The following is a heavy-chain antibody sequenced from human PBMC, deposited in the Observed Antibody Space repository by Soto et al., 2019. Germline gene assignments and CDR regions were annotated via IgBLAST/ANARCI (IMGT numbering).Heavy chain of an antibody. J-gene: IGHJ6*02. Sequence: GGSLRLSCAASGFTFSSYWMHWVRQAPGKGLVWVSRINSDGSSTSYADSVKGRFTIYRDNAKNTLYLQMNSLRAEDTAVYYCSRGLRDYYYYGMDVWGQGTTVTVSS. D-gene: IGHD5-12*01. CDR1: GFTFSSYW. CDR3: SRGLRDYYYYGMDV. CDR2: INSDGSST. V-gene: IGHV3-74*01.